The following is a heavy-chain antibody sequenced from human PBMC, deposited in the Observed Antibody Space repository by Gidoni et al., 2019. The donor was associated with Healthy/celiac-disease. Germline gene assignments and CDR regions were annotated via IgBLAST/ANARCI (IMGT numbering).Heavy chain of an antibody. CDR2: IYYSGST. CDR3: ARLDLRETYYFDY. V-gene: IGHV4-31*03. Sequence: QVQLQESGPGLVKPSQTLSLTCTVSGGSISSGGYYWSWIRQHPGKGLEWIGNIYYSGSTYYNPSLKSRVTISVDTSKNQFSLKLSSVTAADTAVYYCARLDLRETYYFDYWGQGTLVTVSS. CDR1: GGSISSGGYY. J-gene: IGHJ4*02.